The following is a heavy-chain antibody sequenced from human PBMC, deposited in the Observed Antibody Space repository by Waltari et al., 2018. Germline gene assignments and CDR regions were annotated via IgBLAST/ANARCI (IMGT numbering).Heavy chain of an antibody. CDR2: MNPNSGNT. V-gene: IGHV1-8*01. CDR1: EYTFTIYD. CDR3: AVPTYCSGGSCLDL. Sequence: QMQLVQSGAEVKQPGASVKLSCKASEYTFTIYDLNWVRQATGQGLEWMGWMNPNSGNTGYAQKFQGRVTMTRNTSISTAYMELSSLRSEDTAVYYCAVPTYCSGGSCLDLWGRGTLVTVSS. D-gene: IGHD2-15*01. J-gene: IGHJ2*01.